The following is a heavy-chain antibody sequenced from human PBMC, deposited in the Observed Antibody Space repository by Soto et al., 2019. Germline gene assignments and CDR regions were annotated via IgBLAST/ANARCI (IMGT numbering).Heavy chain of an antibody. D-gene: IGHD2-21*02. CDR3: AHTVAGTSGRDLDY. V-gene: IGHV2-5*02. Sequence: QITLRESGPALVKPTQTLTLTCTFSGFSLTTSGEAVAWIRQPPGKALEWLGIIYWDDDKLYSPSLSNRITFTKETSKNQGFRSMADVDPSDTATYYCAHTVAGTSGRDLDYWGQGTRVTVSS. CDR2: IYWDDDK. J-gene: IGHJ4*02. CDR1: GFSLTTSGEA.